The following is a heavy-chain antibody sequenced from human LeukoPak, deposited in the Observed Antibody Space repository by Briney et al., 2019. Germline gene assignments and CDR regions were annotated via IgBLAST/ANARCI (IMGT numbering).Heavy chain of an antibody. J-gene: IGHJ4*02. CDR3: ARNYDSSGYYWSIDY. V-gene: IGHV1-46*01. CDR2: INPSGGST. CDR1: GYTFTSYY. D-gene: IGHD3-22*01. Sequence: GASVKVSCKASGYTFTSYYMHWVRQAPGQGLEWMGIINPSGGSTSYAQKFQGRVTMTRDMSTSTVYMELSSLRSEDTAVYYCARNYDSSGYYWSIDYWGQGTLVTVSS.